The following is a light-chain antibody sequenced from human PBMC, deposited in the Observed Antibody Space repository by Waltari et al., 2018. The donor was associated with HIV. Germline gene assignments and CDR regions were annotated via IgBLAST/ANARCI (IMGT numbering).Light chain of an antibody. CDR3: SSYTTRNTLL. V-gene: IGLV2-14*01. CDR2: EVS. Sequence: QSALTQPASVSGSPGQSITFSCSGSSSDIGAYNFVPWYQQHPGKAPKLIIYEVSNRPSGVSDRFSGSSSGNTASLTISGLQAEDEADYYCSSYTTRNTLLFGGGTRLTVL. J-gene: IGLJ2*01. CDR1: SSDIGAYNF.